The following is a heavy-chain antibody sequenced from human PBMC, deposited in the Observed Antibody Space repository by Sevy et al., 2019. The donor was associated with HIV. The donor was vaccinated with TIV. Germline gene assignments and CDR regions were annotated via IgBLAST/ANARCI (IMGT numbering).Heavy chain of an antibody. V-gene: IGHV3-23*01. J-gene: IGHJ1*01. CDR2: ISGSGGST. CDR1: GFTFSSYA. Sequence: GGSLRLSCAASGFTFSSYAMSWVRQAPGKGLEWVSAISGSGGSTYYADSVKGRFTISRDNSKNTLYLQMNSLRAEDTAVYYCAKTLLWSGDQLSAEYFQHWGQGTLVTVSS. D-gene: IGHD3-10*01. CDR3: AKTLLWSGDQLSAEYFQH.